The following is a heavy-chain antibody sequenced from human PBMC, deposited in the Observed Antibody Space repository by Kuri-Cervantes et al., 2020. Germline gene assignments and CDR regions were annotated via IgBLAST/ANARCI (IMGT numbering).Heavy chain of an antibody. CDR1: GFTFNRHT. Sequence: GESLKISCTASGFTFNRHTMTWVRQAPGKGLEWVSSISTTSTYIFYADSMKGRFTISRDNSKNTLYLQMNSLRAEDTAVYYCARSKGGTTGSPLDYWGQGTLVTVSS. J-gene: IGHJ4*02. CDR2: ISTTSTYI. CDR3: ARSKGGTTGSPLDY. D-gene: IGHD1-1*01. V-gene: IGHV3-21*01.